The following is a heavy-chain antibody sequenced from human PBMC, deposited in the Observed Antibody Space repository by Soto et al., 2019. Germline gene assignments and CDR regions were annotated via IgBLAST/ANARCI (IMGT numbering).Heavy chain of an antibody. D-gene: IGHD6-6*01. V-gene: IGHV4-30-2*01. CDR2: IYHSGST. CDR1: GGSISSGGYS. Sequence: SETLSLTCAVYGGSISSGGYSWSWIRQPPGKGLEWIGYIYHSGSTYYNPSLKSRVTISVDRSKNQFSLKLSSVTAADTAVYYCARGVGEQLVPPYCFDYWGQGTLVTVSS. J-gene: IGHJ4*02. CDR3: ARGVGEQLVPPYCFDY.